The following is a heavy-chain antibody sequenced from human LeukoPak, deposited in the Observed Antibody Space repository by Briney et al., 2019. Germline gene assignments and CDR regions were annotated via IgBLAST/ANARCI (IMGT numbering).Heavy chain of an antibody. J-gene: IGHJ5*02. V-gene: IGHV4-4*02. CDR2: IYHSGST. CDR1: GGSIGSSNW. CDR3: ARAEDIVVVVAAPRTYNWFDP. D-gene: IGHD2-15*01. Sequence: SETLSLTCAVSGGSIGSSNWWSWVRPPPGKGLEWIGEIYHSGSTNYNPSLKSRVTISVDTSKNQFSLKLSSVTAADTAVYYCARAEDIVVVVAAPRTYNWFDPWGQGTLVTVSS.